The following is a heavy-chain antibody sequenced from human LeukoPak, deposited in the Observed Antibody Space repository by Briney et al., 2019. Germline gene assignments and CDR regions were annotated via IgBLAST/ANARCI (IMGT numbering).Heavy chain of an antibody. Sequence: GGSLRLSCAASGFTVSSNFMSWVRQAPGKGLEWVSVIYSGGSTYYADSVKGRFTISRDNSKNTLYLQMNSLRAEDTAVYYCARGQGQDYYGSGSYSQALDYWGQGTLVTVSS. V-gene: IGHV3-53*01. D-gene: IGHD3-10*01. CDR2: IYSGGST. J-gene: IGHJ4*02. CDR3: ARGQGQDYYGSGSYSQALDY. CDR1: GFTVSSNF.